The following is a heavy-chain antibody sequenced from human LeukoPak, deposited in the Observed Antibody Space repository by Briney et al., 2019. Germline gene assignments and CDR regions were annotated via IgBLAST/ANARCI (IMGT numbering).Heavy chain of an antibody. CDR1: GYTFTSYY. Sequence: ASVKVSCKASGYTFTSYYMHWVRQAPGQGLEWMGIINPSGGSTSYAQKFQGRVTMTTDTSTSTAYMELRSLRSDDTAVYYCARFSSGWYPNDYWGQGTLVTVSS. J-gene: IGHJ4*02. CDR3: ARFSSGWYPNDY. CDR2: INPSGGST. D-gene: IGHD6-19*01. V-gene: IGHV1-46*01.